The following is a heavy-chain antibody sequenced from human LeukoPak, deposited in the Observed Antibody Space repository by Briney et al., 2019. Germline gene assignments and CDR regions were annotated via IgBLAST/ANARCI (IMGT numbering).Heavy chain of an antibody. D-gene: IGHD1-26*01. J-gene: IGHJ4*02. CDR1: GDSISNNNNY. Sequence: PSETLSLTCSVSGDSISNNNNYWGCIRQPPGKGLEWIGSFTYGGGTYYNPSLKSRVTISVDTSKNQFSLKVTSVTAADTAVYYCARRSSNPVGAIDYWGQGTLVIVSS. V-gene: IGHV4-39*01. CDR3: ARRSSNPVGAIDY. CDR2: FTYGGGT.